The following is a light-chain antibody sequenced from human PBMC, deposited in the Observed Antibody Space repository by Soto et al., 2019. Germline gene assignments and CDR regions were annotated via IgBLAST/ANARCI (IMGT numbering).Light chain of an antibody. Sequence: QSVLTQPRSVSGSPGQSVTISCTGTSSDVGGYNYVSWYQQHPDKAPKLMIYDVSKRPSGVPDRFSGSKSGNTASLTISGLQAEDEDDYYCCSYAGSYSWVFGGGTKLTVL. CDR3: CSYAGSYSWV. J-gene: IGLJ3*02. CDR2: DVS. CDR1: SSDVGGYNY. V-gene: IGLV2-11*01.